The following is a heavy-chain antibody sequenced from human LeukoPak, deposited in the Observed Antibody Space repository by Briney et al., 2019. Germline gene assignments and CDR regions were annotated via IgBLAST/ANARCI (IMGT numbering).Heavy chain of an antibody. J-gene: IGHJ4*02. CDR2: IKQDGSEK. CDR3: ASGRQLGY. V-gene: IGHV3-7*01. Sequence: PGGSLRLSCAASGFTFSNYWMSWVRQAPAKGLEWVANIKQDGSEKYYVDSVKGRFTISRDNDKNSLYLQMNSLRAEDAAVYYCASGRQLGYWGQGTLVTVSS. CDR1: GFTFSNYW. D-gene: IGHD6-13*01.